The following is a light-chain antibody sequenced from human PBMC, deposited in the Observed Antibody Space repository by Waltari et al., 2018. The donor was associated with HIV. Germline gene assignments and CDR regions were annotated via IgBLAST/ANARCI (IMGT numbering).Light chain of an antibody. CDR2: EVT. V-gene: IGLV2-8*01. J-gene: IGLJ3*02. Sequence: QSALTQPPSASGSLGQSVTISCTGSSSDIGAYDFVSWFQQPPPVAPNLLLYEVTTRPSTVSDRFSGSRSGNTAFLTVAGLQPVDEATYFCSSYGDSLRVLFGGGTNVTVL. CDR1: SSDIGAYDF. CDR3: SSYGDSLRVL.